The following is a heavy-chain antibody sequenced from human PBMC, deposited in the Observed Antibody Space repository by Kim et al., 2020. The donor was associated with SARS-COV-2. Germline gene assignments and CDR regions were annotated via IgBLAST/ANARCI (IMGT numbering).Heavy chain of an antibody. D-gene: IGHD2-15*01. V-gene: IGHV3-74*01. Sequence: YADSVKGRFTISRDDAKNTLDLQMNSLRAEDTSVYYCASELTPWYYGMDVWGQGTTVTVSS. CDR3: ASELTPWYYGMDV. J-gene: IGHJ6*02.